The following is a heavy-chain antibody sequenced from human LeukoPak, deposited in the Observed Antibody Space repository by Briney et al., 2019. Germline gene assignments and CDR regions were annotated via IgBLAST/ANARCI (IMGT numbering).Heavy chain of an antibody. J-gene: IGHJ5*02. CDR3: ARGADSSGWYRLNWFDP. V-gene: IGHV3-21*01. D-gene: IGHD6-19*01. CDR1: GFTFSSYS. Sequence: GGSLRLSCAASGFTFSSYSMNWVRQAPGKGLEWVSSISSSSSYIYYADSVKGRFTISRDNAKNSLYLQMNSLRAEDTAVYYCARGADSSGWYRLNWFDPWGQGTLVTVSS. CDR2: ISSSSSYI.